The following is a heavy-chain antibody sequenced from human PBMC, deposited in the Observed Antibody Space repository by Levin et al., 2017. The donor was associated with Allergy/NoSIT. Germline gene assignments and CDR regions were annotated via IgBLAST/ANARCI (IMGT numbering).Heavy chain of an antibody. V-gene: IGHV3-11*01. J-gene: IGHJ5*02. D-gene: IGHD5-24*01. CDR3: VRGAEMSTLTMWFDP. CDR2: ISRDGSSI. CDR1: GFIFTDYY. Sequence: GGSLRLSCAASGFIFTDYYMTWIRQAPGKGLEWVSYISRDGSSIHYADSVQGRFIISRDNTKNSLYLQMNSLRAEDTAIYYCVRGAEMSTLTMWFDPWGQVTRVTVSS.